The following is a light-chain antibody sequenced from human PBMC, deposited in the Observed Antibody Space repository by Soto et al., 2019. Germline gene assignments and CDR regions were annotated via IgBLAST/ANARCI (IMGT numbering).Light chain of an antibody. Sequence: EIVLTQSPGTLSLSPGERATLSCRASQSVSSSYLAWYQQKPGQAPRLLIYGTSNGATGIPDRFSGSGSGTDFTLTISRLEPEDFAVYYCQQYDRSPWTFGQGTKVEIK. J-gene: IGKJ1*01. CDR3: QQYDRSPWT. V-gene: IGKV3-20*01. CDR1: QSVSSSY. CDR2: GTS.